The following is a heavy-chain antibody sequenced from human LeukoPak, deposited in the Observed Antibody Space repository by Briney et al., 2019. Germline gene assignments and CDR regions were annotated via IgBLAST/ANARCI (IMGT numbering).Heavy chain of an antibody. D-gene: IGHD1-26*01. CDR1: GGSVNSGNYY. CDR3: TRGGELMNF. J-gene: IGHJ4*02. CDR2: IYTSGST. Sequence: PSQTLSLTCTVSGGSVNSGNYYWTWIRQPAGKGLEWIGRIYTSGSTNYNPSLKSRVTISIDASKNQFSLRLSSVTAADTAVYYCTRGGELMNFWGQGTLVTVSS. V-gene: IGHV4-61*02.